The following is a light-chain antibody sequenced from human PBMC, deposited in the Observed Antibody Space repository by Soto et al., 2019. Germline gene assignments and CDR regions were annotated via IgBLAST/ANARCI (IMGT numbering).Light chain of an antibody. CDR1: QSISSW. CDR3: QQFNNYPQRK. CDR2: DAS. J-gene: IGKJ1*01. V-gene: IGKV1-5*01. Sequence: DIQMTQSPSTLSASVLYRVTITCRASQSISSWLAWYQQKPGKAPKLLIYDASSLESGVPSRFSGSGSGTDCTLTISSLQPEDFATYYCQQFNNYPQRKFGQGTKVDIK.